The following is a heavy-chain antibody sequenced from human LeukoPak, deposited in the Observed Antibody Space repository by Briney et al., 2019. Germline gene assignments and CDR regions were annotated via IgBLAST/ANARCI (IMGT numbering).Heavy chain of an antibody. V-gene: IGHV3-23*01. CDR3: AKWGVYDIVTGYYDSDY. CDR1: GFTFNNYA. Sequence: GGSLRLSCAASGFTFNNYAMSWVRQAPGKGLEWVSHITGSGGSTFYADSVKGRFTISRENSKNTLYLQMNSLRAEDTAVYYCAKWGVYDIVTGYYDSDYWGQGTPVTVST. J-gene: IGHJ4*02. CDR2: ITGSGGST. D-gene: IGHD3-9*01.